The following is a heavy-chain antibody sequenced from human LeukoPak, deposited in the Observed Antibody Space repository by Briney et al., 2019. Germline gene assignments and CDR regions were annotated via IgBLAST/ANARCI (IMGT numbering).Heavy chain of an antibody. V-gene: IGHV1-69*01. J-gene: IGHJ4*02. D-gene: IGHD6-13*01. CDR3: ASKAAARRGYFDY. CDR1: GGTFSSYA. CDR2: IIPIFGTA. Sequence: SVKVSCKASGGTFSSYAISWVRQAPEQGLEWMGGIIPIFGTANYAQKFQGRVTITADESTSTAYMELSSLRSEDTAVYYCASKAAARRGYFDYWGQGTLVTVSS.